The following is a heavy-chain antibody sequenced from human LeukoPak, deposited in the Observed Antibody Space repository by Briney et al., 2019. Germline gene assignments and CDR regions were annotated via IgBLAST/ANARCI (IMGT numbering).Heavy chain of an antibody. Sequence: SETLSLTCTVSGGSISSYYWSWIRQPAGKGLEWIGRIYTSGSTNYNPSLKSRVTMSVDTSKNQFSLKQSSVTAADTAVYYCARGYCSGGSCYPTPLDYWGQGTLVTVSS. J-gene: IGHJ4*02. CDR3: ARGYCSGGSCYPTPLDY. CDR2: IYTSGST. D-gene: IGHD2-15*01. V-gene: IGHV4-4*07. CDR1: GGSISSYY.